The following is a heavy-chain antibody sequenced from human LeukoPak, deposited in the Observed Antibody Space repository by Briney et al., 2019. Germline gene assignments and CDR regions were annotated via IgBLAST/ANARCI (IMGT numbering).Heavy chain of an antibody. Sequence: GSVSVSCKASGYTFTSYDINWVRQATGQGLEWMGWMNQYSRNTGYAQKFQGRVTITRNTSISTAYMELSSLRSADTAVYYCARGRYCSSTSCYVPDDYYYYYYMDVWGKGTTVSVS. CDR2: MNQYSRNT. CDR1: GYTFTSYD. CDR3: ARGRYCSSTSCYVPDDYYYYYYMDV. J-gene: IGHJ6*03. D-gene: IGHD2-2*01. V-gene: IGHV1-8*03.